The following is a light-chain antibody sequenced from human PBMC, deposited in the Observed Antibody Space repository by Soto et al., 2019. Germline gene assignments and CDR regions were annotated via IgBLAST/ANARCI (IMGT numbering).Light chain of an antibody. J-gene: IGKJ1*01. V-gene: IGKV3-20*01. CDR1: QSISNTF. CDR3: QQYYSSWT. Sequence: EIVLTQSPGTLSLSPGEGATLSCRASQSISNTFLAWYQQRPGQAPRILIYGASRRATGIPDRFSGSGSGTDFTLTISRLEPEDFAIYYCQQYYSSWTFGQGTKVEMK. CDR2: GAS.